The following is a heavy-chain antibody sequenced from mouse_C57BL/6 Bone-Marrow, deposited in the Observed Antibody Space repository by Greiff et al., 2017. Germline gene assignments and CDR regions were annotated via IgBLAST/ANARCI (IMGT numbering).Heavy chain of an antibody. J-gene: IGHJ2*01. CDR3: ARKYYFDY. CDR2: IYPGDGDT. Sequence: VQLQQSGPELVKPGASVKISCKASGYAFSSSWMNWVKQRPGKGLEWVGRIYPGDGDTNYNGKFKGKATLTADKSSSTAYMQLSSLTSEYSAVYYFARKYYFDYWGQGTTLTGSS. CDR1: GYAFSSSW. V-gene: IGHV1-82*01.